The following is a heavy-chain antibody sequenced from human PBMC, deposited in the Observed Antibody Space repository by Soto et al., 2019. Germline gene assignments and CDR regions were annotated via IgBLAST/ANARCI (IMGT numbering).Heavy chain of an antibody. CDR3: ARGLFGYFDWSRNTGPSFDH. V-gene: IGHV3-21*01. D-gene: IGHD3-9*01. Sequence: PGGSLRLSCAASGFTFSSYSMTWVRQAPGKGLEWVSSISSDGSYIYYGDSVKGRFTISRDNDKNSLYLQMNSLRAEDTAVYYCARGLFGYFDWSRNTGPSFDHWGQGTLVTVSS. J-gene: IGHJ4*02. CDR1: GFTFSSYS. CDR2: ISSDGSYI.